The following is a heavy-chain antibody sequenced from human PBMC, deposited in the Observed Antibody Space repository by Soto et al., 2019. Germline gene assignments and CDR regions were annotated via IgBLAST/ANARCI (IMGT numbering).Heavy chain of an antibody. CDR3: ARADCSGGSCYSSANWFDP. CDR1: SGSISKSNL. V-gene: IGHV4-4*02. D-gene: IGHD2-15*01. Sequence: SETQSLTCAVSSGSISKSNLWSWVRQPPGKGLEWIGEIYHSGSTNYNPSLKSRVTISIDNSKNQLSLKLSSVTAADTAVYYCARADCSGGSCYSSANWFDPWGQGTLVTVSS. J-gene: IGHJ5*02. CDR2: IYHSGST.